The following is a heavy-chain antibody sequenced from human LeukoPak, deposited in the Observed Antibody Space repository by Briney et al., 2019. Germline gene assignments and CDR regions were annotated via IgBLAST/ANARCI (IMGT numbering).Heavy chain of an antibody. Sequence: GGSLRLSCAASGFTFSSYAMHWVRQAPGKGLEWVAVISYDGSNKYYADSVKGRFIIFRDNSKNTLYLQMNSLRAEDTAVYYCARSPGQRFLEWIYFDYWGQGTLVTVSS. CDR3: ARSPGQRFLEWIYFDY. V-gene: IGHV3-30-3*01. J-gene: IGHJ4*02. CDR1: GFTFSSYA. D-gene: IGHD3-3*01. CDR2: ISYDGSNK.